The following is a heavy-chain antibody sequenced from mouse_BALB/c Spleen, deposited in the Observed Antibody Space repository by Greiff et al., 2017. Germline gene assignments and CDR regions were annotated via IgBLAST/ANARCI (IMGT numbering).Heavy chain of an antibody. V-gene: IGHV5-6*02. D-gene: IGHD3-1*01. CDR3: ARLNSSGHSMDY. Sequence: DVKLVESGGDLVKPGGSLKLSCAASGFTFSSYGMSWVRQTPDKRLEWVATISSGGSYTYYPDSVKGRFTISRDNAKNTLYLQMSSLKSEDTAMYYCARLNSSGHSMDYWGQGTSVTVSS. CDR2: ISSGGSYT. CDR1: GFTFSSYG. J-gene: IGHJ4*01.